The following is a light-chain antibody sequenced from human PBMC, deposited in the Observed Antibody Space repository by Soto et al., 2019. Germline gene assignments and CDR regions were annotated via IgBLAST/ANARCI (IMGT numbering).Light chain of an antibody. J-gene: IGKJ1*01. Sequence: EIVMTQSPATLSVSPGERATLSCRVSQRIDTSLAWYQQRPGQAPRLLMYGASIRAAGVPDRFSGSGSGTEFTLTISRLEPEDFTVYYCHHYETFGQGTKVDIK. CDR3: HHYET. CDR1: QRIDTS. CDR2: GAS. V-gene: IGKV3-20*01.